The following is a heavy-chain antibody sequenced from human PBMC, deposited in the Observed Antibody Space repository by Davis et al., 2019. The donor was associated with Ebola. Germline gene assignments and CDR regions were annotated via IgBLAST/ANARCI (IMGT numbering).Heavy chain of an antibody. CDR3: ARGQRLSEY. CDR1: GFLFSDFS. J-gene: IGHJ4*02. CDR2: IWFDGNHK. Sequence: GESLKISCAASGFLFSDFSMNWVRQAPGKGLEWVADIWFDGNHKFYGDSVKGRFTISRDNSKNTVYLQMNSLRAEDTAVYYCARGQRLSEYWGQGTLVTVSS. V-gene: IGHV3-33*08.